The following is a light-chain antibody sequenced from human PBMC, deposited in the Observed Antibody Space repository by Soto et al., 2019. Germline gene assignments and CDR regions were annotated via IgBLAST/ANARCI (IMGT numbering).Light chain of an antibody. V-gene: IGLV4-69*01. Sequence: QSVLTQSPSASASLGASVKLTCTLSSGHSSYAIAWHQQQPEKGPRFLMKLNSDGSHRKGDGIPDRFSGSSSGAERYLTISSLQSEDESDYYCQTWGTGTVVFGGGTQLTAL. J-gene: IGLJ2*01. CDR1: SGHSSYA. CDR3: QTWGTGTVV. CDR2: LNSDGSH.